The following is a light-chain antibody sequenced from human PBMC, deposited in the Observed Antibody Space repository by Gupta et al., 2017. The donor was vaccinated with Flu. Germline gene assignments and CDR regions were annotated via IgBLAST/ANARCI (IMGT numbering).Light chain of an antibody. Sequence: SYVLTQPPSVSVAPGQTARITCGGNNIGSKSVHWYRQTPGQAPVLVVYDDSDRPSGIPARFSGSNSGSTATLTISRVEAGDEADYYCQGWDPSSKGVFGGGTKLTVL. J-gene: IGLJ3*02. V-gene: IGLV3-21*02. CDR2: DDS. CDR1: NIGSKS. CDR3: QGWDPSSKGV.